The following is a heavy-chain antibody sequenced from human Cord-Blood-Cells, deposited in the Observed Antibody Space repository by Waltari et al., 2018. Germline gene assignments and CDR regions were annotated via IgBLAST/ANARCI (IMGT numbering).Heavy chain of an antibody. V-gene: IGHV3-30-3*01. CDR1: GFTFSSYA. D-gene: IGHD6-6*01. Sequence: QVQLVESGGGVVQPGRSLRLSCAASGFTFSSYAMHWVRQAPGKGLEWVAVISYDGSNKYYADSVKGRFTISRDNSKNTLYLQMNSLGAEDTAVYYCGLLSSSSFDYWGQGTLVTVSS. CDR3: GLLSSSSFDY. J-gene: IGHJ4*02. CDR2: ISYDGSNK.